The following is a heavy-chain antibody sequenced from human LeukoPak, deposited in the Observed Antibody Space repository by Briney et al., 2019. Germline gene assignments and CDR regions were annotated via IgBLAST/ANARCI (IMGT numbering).Heavy chain of an antibody. CDR3: AKGGATTVTTESDY. D-gene: IGHD4-17*01. CDR1: GFTFSSYG. J-gene: IGHJ4*02. Sequence: PGGSLRLSCAASGFTFSSYGMHWVRQAPGKGLEWVAFIRYDGSNKYYADSVKGRFTITRDNSKNTLYLQMNSLRAEDTAVYYCAKGGATTVTTESDYWGQGTLVTVSS. V-gene: IGHV3-30*02. CDR2: IRYDGSNK.